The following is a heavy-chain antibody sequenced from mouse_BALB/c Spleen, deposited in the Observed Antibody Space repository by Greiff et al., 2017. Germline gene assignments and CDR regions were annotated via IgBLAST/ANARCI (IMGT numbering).Heavy chain of an antibody. CDR2: ISNLAYSI. Sequence: EVKLVESGGGLVQPGGSRKLSCAASGFTFSDYGMAWVRQAPGKGPEWVAFISNLAYSIYYADTVTGRFTISRENAKNTLYLEMSSLRSEDTAMYYCARDGYYGSPRWFAYWGQGTLVTVSA. J-gene: IGHJ3*01. D-gene: IGHD1-1*01. CDR1: GFTFSDYG. CDR3: ARDGYYGSPRWFAY. V-gene: IGHV5-15*02.